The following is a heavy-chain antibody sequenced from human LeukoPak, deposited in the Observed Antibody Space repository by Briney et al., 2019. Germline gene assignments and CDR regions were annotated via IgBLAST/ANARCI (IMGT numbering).Heavy chain of an antibody. J-gene: IGHJ4*02. CDR2: ISGSGGST. CDR3: AKGDVLLWFGELLHPLDY. V-gene: IGHV3-23*01. Sequence: GASLRLSCAASGFTFSSYAMSWVRQAPGKGLEWVSAISGSGGSTYYADSVKGRFTISRDNSKNTLYLQMNSLRAEDTAVYYCAKGDVLLWFGELLHPLDYWGQGTLVTVSS. CDR1: GFTFSSYA. D-gene: IGHD3-10*01.